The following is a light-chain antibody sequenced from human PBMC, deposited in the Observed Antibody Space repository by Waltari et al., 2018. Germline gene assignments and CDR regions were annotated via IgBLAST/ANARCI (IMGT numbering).Light chain of an antibody. CDR2: GNS. CDR1: SPNLGAGYD. Sequence: QSVLTQPPSVSGAPGQRVTIPCTGSSPNLGAGYDFHWYQQLPGTAPKLLIYGNSNRPSGVPDRFSGSKSGTSASLAITGLQAEDEADYYCQSYDSSLYVVFGGGTKLTVL. J-gene: IGLJ2*01. CDR3: QSYDSSLYVV. V-gene: IGLV1-40*01.